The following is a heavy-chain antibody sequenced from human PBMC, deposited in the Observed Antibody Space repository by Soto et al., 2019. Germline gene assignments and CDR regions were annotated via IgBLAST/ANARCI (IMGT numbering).Heavy chain of an antibody. CDR2: IYSGGST. V-gene: IGHV3-66*01. D-gene: IGHD2-2*01. J-gene: IGHJ4*02. CDR1: GFTVSSNY. CDR3: ARDAQPRYCSSTSCYDFDY. Sequence: GGSLILSCAASGFTVSSNYRSWVRQAPGEGLEWVSVIYSGGSTYYADSVKGRFTISRDNSKNTLYLQMNSLRAEDTAVYYCARDAQPRYCSSTSCYDFDYWGQRTLVTVSS.